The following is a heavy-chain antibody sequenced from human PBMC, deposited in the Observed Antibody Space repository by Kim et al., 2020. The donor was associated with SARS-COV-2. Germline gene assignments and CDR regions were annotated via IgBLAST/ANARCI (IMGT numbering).Heavy chain of an antibody. J-gene: IGHJ4*02. CDR3: ATGHSVGWSRSYPRGY. V-gene: IGHV3-11*06. CDR1: GFTFSDFY. D-gene: IGHD5-18*01. Sequence: GGSLRLSCAASGFTFSDFYMTWVRQAPGKGLEWISYISDNKIYTKYAASVKGRFTISRDNAKKSLYLQMNNLRAEDTAVYYCATGHSVGWSRSYPRGYWGQGTLVTVSS. CDR2: ISDNKIYT.